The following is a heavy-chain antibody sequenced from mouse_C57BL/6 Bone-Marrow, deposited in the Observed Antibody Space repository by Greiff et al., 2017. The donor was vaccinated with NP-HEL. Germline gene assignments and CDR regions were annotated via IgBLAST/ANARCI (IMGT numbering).Heavy chain of an antibody. J-gene: IGHJ3*01. CDR1: GYSFTDYN. V-gene: IGHV1-39*01. CDR2: FNPNYGTT. CDR3: ARRFAN. Sequence: VQLQQSGPELVKPGASVKISCKASGYSFTDYNLNWVKQSNGKSLEWIGVFNPNYGTTSYNQKFKGTATLTVDQSSSTAYMQRNSLAAEDSAVYDYARRFANWDQGTLVTVAA.